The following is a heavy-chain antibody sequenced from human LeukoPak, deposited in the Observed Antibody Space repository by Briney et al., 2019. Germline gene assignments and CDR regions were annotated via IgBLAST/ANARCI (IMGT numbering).Heavy chain of an antibody. J-gene: IGHJ3*02. CDR3: ASNFPFWGNAFDI. D-gene: IGHD2/OR15-2a*01. CDR1: GGSISSGSYY. CDR2: IYTSGST. V-gene: IGHV4-61*02. Sequence: SETLSLTCTVSGGSISSGSYYWSWIRQPAGKGLEWIGRIYTSGSTNYNPSLKSRVTISVDTSKNQFSLKLSSVTAADTAVYYCASNFPFWGNAFDIWGQGTMVTVSS.